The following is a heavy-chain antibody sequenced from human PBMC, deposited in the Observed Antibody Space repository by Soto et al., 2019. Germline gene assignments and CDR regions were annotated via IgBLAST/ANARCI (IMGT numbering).Heavy chain of an antibody. J-gene: IGHJ4*02. V-gene: IGHV3-30-3*01. CDR3: ARSQPSDY. CDR2: ISYDGSNN. CDR1: GFTFSSYA. Sequence: GGSLRLSCAASGFTFSSYAMHWVRQAPGKGLEWVAVISYDGSNNYYADSVKGRFTISRDNSKNTLYLQMNSLRAEDTAVYYCARSQPSDYWGQGTLVTVSS.